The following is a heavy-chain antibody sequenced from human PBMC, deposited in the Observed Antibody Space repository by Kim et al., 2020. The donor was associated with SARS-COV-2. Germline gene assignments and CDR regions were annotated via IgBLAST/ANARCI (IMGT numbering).Heavy chain of an antibody. CDR1: GGSISSGGYS. Sequence: SETLSLTCAVSGGSISSGGYSWSWIRQPPGKGLEWIGYIYHSGSTYYNPSLKSRVTISVDRSKNQFSLKLSSVTAADTAVYYCARAETKLLQHQYYYYYMDVWGKGTTVTVSS. CDR2: IYHSGST. D-gene: IGHD2-15*01. J-gene: IGHJ6*03. CDR3: ARAETKLLQHQYYYYYMDV. V-gene: IGHV4-30-2*01.